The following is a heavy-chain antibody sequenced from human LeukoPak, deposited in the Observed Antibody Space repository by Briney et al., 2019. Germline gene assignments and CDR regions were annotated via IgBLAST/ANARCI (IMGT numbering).Heavy chain of an antibody. CDR2: ISYDGSNK. V-gene: IGHV3-30-3*01. CDR1: GFTFSSYA. Sequence: PGRSLRLSCAASGFTFSSYAMHWVRQAPGKGLEWVAVISYDGSNKYYADSVKGRFTISRDNSKNTLYLQMNSLRAEDTAVYYCVRDQFLDYWGQGTLVTVSS. J-gene: IGHJ4*02. CDR3: VRDQFLDY.